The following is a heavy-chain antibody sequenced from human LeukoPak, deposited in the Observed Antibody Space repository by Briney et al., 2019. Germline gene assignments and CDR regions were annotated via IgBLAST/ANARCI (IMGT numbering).Heavy chain of an antibody. J-gene: IGHJ4*02. CDR1: GFAFSTYA. Sequence: GGSLRLSCAASGFAFSTYAMTWVRQAPGQGLEWVSGISDSGTTTYYADSVKGRFIISRDNSKNTLYLQMNSLRAEDTAVYYCVTGIQLWSYYFDYWGQGTLVTVSS. CDR2: ISDSGTTT. D-gene: IGHD5-18*01. V-gene: IGHV3-23*01. CDR3: VTGIQLWSYYFDY.